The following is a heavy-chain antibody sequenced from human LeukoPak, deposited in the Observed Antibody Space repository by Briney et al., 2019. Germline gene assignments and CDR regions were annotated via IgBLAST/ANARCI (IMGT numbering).Heavy chain of an antibody. CDR1: GGSISSYY. V-gene: IGHV4-59*08. J-gene: IGHJ4*02. CDR3: ARNPSGGYYYFDY. CDR2: IYYSGST. Sequence: PSETLSLTCTVSGGSISSYYWSWIRQPPGKGLEWIGYIYYSGSTNYNPSLKSRVTISVDTSKNQFSLKLSSVTTADTAMYYCARNPSGGYYYFDYWGQGTLVTVSS. D-gene: IGHD2-15*01.